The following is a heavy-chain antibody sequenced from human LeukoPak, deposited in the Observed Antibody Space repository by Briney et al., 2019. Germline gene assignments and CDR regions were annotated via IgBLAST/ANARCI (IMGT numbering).Heavy chain of an antibody. CDR3: ARDAPLYCSSTSCYTFDY. V-gene: IGHV1-69*04. CDR1: GGTFSSYT. J-gene: IGHJ4*02. D-gene: IGHD2-2*02. CDR2: IIPILGIA. Sequence: SVKVSCKASGGTFSSYTISWVRQAPGQGLECMGRIIPILGIANYAQKFQGRVTITADKSTSTAYMELSSLRSEDTAVYYCARDAPLYCSSTSCYTFDYWGQGTLVTVSS.